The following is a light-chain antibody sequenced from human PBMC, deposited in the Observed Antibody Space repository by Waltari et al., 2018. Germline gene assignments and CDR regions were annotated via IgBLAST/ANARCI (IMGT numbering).Light chain of an antibody. J-gene: IGKJ2*01. CDR3: QQRSNWTPHT. Sequence: EIVLTQPPATFPLSQGETATLPCRASQSVGTYLAWYQQKPGQAPRLLIYDASNRATGIPARFRGSGSGTDFTLTISSLEAEDFAVYYCQQRSNWTPHTFGQGARLEIK. CDR1: QSVGTY. CDR2: DAS. V-gene: IGKV3-11*01.